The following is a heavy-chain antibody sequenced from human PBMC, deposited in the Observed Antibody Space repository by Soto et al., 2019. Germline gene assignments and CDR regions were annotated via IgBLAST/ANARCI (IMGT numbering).Heavy chain of an antibody. J-gene: IGHJ6*02. V-gene: IGHV5-51*01. Sequence: GESLKISCKGSGYSFTIYWIGWVRQMPGKGLEWMGIIYPGDSDTRYSPSFQGQVTISADKSISTAYLQWSSLKASDTAMYYCARQRXVTIFGVVDYYYYGMDVWGQGTTVTVSS. CDR1: GYSFTIYW. CDR2: IYPGDSDT. CDR3: ARQRXVTIFGVVDYYYYGMDV. D-gene: IGHD3-3*01.